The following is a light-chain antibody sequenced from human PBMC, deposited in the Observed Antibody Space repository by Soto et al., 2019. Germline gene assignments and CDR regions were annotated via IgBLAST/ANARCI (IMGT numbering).Light chain of an antibody. Sequence: EIVMTQSPDTLSVSPGETATLSCRASQSVGSNLAWYQQKPGQAPRLLISDASTRAAGLPARFSGSGSGTEFTLTISSLQSEDFAVYYCHQSNNWPKTFGQGTKVEIK. V-gene: IGKV3-15*01. CDR3: HQSNNWPKT. J-gene: IGKJ1*01. CDR2: DAS. CDR1: QSVGSN.